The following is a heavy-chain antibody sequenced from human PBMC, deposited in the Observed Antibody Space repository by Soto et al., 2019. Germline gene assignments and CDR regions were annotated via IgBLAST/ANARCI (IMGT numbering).Heavy chain of an antibody. Sequence: QVQLQESGPGLVKPSQTLSLTCTVSGGSISRGDYYWSWIRQPPGKGLEWIGYIYYSGSTYYNPSRKSRVTISVDTSENQFSLKLSSVTAADTAVYYCARALIQLWPHYYYGMDVWGQGTTVTVSS. CDR1: GGSISRGDYY. CDR3: ARALIQLWPHYYYGMDV. V-gene: IGHV4-30-4*01. CDR2: IYYSGST. D-gene: IGHD5-18*01. J-gene: IGHJ6*02.